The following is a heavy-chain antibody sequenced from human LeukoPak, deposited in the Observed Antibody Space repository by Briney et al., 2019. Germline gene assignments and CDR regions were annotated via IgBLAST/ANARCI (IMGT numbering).Heavy chain of an antibody. J-gene: IGHJ3*02. Sequence: GGSLRLSCAASGFTFSSYAMHWVRQAPGKGLEYVSAISSNGGSTYYANSVKGRFTISRDNSKNTLYLQMGSLRAEDMAVYYCARESQGSRAFDIWGQGTMVTVSS. CDR3: ARESQGSRAFDI. CDR2: ISSNGGST. CDR1: GFTFSSYA. V-gene: IGHV3-64*01.